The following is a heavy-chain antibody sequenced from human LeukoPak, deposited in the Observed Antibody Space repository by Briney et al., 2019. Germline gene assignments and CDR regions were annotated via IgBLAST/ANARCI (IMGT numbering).Heavy chain of an antibody. Sequence: SETLSLTCTVSGGSISSYYWSWIRQPPGKGLEWIGYIYYSGSTNYNPSLKSRVTISVDTSKNQFSLKLSSVTAADTAVYYCAKDPRLLYGGNSHFDYWGQGTLVTVSS. J-gene: IGHJ4*02. CDR1: GGSISSYY. CDR3: AKDPRLLYGGNSHFDY. D-gene: IGHD4-23*01. V-gene: IGHV4-59*12. CDR2: IYYSGST.